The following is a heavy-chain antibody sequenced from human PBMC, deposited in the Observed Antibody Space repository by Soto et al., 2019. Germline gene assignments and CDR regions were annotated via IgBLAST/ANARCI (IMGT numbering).Heavy chain of an antibody. CDR3: ARGPWLVCDFDL. D-gene: IGHD6-19*01. CDR1: GGTSSSYA. CDR2: IITYYGTA. V-gene: IGHV1-69*15. Sequence: VKVSCCASGGTSSSYAISCVRQGQGQGLEWKGRIITYYGTANYAQKFQGRVTITADESTSTAYMELRSLISEEAAVYYCARGPWLVCDFDLCGQGTMVTVSS. J-gene: IGHJ3*01.